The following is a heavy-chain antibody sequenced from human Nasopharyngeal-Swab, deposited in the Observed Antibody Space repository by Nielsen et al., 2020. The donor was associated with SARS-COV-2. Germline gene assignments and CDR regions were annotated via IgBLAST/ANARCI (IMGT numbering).Heavy chain of an antibody. D-gene: IGHD3-10*01. V-gene: IGHV3-30*04. CDR3: AKEMFKYGSGVSSDGFDV. J-gene: IGHJ3*01. CDR1: GFTFSSYA. CDR2: ISYDETDQ. Sequence: GESLKISCAASGFTFSSYAMHWVRQAPGKGLEWVAVISYDETDQYYSGSVKGRFTISRDSSKKMVYLQMNSLRPEDTGLYYCAKEMFKYGSGVSSDGFDVWGQGTRVTVSS.